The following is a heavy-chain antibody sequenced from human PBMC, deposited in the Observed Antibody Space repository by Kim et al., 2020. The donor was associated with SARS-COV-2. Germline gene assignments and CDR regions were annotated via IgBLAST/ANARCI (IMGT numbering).Heavy chain of an antibody. CDR1: GGSFSGYY. CDR2: INHSGST. V-gene: IGHV4-34*01. CDR3: ARENYDSSGYYDAFDI. D-gene: IGHD3-22*01. Sequence: SETLSLTCAVYGGSFSGYYWSWIRQPPGKGLEWIGEINHSGSTNYNPSLKSRVTISVDTSKNQFSLKLSSVTAADTAVYYCARENYDSSGYYDAFDIWG. J-gene: IGHJ3*02.